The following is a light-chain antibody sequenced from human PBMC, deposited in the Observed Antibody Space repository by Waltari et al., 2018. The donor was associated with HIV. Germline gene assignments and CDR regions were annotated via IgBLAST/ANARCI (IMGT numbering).Light chain of an antibody. CDR3: TSFTTTTAWV. J-gene: IGLJ3*02. Sequence: QSALTQPRSVSGSPGQSVTISCTGTSRDVGASNYVSWYQQHPGKAPKLMIYEVTKRPSGIPGLCSGSKSGATASLTISGLQAEDEADYYCTSFTTTTAWVFGGGTKLTVL. CDR1: SRDVGASNY. CDR2: EVT. V-gene: IGLV2-11*01.